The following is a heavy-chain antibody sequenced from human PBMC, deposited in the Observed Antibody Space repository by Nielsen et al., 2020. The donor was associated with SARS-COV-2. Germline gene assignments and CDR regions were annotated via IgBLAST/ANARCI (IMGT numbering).Heavy chain of an antibody. CDR1: GGSISSYY. Sequence: SETLSLTCTVSGGSISSYYWSWIRQPPGKGLEWIGYIYYSGSTNYNPSLKSRVTISVDTSKNQFSLKPSSVTAADTAVYYCARVDTAMAYDAFDIWGQGTMVTVSS. V-gene: IGHV4-59*01. D-gene: IGHD5-18*01. J-gene: IGHJ3*02. CDR3: ARVDTAMAYDAFDI. CDR2: IYYSGST.